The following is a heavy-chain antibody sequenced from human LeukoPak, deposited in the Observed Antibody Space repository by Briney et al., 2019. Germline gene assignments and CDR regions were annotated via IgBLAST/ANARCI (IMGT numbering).Heavy chain of an antibody. Sequence: ASVKVSSKASGYTFTSYGISWVRQAPGQGLEWMGWISAYNGNTNYAQKLQGRVTMTTDTSTSTAYMELRSLRSDDTAVYYCAREPGPPTYYDILTGYYPYYFDYWGQGTLVTVSS. CDR2: ISAYNGNT. CDR1: GYTFTSYG. D-gene: IGHD3-9*01. V-gene: IGHV1-18*01. CDR3: AREPGPPTYYDILTGYYPYYFDY. J-gene: IGHJ4*02.